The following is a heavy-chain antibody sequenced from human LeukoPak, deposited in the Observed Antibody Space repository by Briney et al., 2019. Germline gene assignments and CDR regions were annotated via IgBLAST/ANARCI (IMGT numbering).Heavy chain of an antibody. CDR3: AKDRGVFGVTYSLDY. CDR1: GFTFGSYG. V-gene: IGHV3-30*02. Sequence: GGSLRLSCAASGFTFGSYGMHWVRQAPGKGLEWVAYIRYDGANDYYADSVRGRFTISRDISKNTLYLQMNSLRAEDTAVYYCAKDRGVFGVTYSLDYWGQGTLVTVSS. D-gene: IGHD3-3*01. J-gene: IGHJ4*02. CDR2: IRYDGAND.